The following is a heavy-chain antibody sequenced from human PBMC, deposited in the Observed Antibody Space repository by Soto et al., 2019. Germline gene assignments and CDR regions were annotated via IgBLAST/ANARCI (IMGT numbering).Heavy chain of an antibody. J-gene: IGHJ4*02. D-gene: IGHD6-13*01. CDR3: ARVGGVAISAAGTS. V-gene: IGHV1-3*01. Sequence: GASVKVSCKASGYTFTNYAMHWVRQAPGQRLEWMGWINPGNGNTKYSQKFQGRVTITRDTSASTAYMELSSLTSEDTAVYYCARVGGVAISAAGTSWGQGTLVTV. CDR2: INPGNGNT. CDR1: GYTFTNYA.